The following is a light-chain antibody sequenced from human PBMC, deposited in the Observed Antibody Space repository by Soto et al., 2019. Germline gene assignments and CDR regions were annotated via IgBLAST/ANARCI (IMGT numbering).Light chain of an antibody. J-gene: IGKJ4*01. CDR2: DAS. Sequence: DIQMTQSPPTLSASVGDRVTTTCRASQPISSWLAWYHQKPGKAPKLLIYDASNLESGVPSRFSGSGSRTEFTLTISSLQPEDFGVYYCMQSAQFPLTFGEGTKVDIK. CDR3: MQSAQFPLT. CDR1: QPISSW. V-gene: IGKV1-5*01.